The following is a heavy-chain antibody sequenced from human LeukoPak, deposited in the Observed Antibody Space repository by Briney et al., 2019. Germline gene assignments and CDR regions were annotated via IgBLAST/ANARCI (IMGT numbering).Heavy chain of an antibody. J-gene: IGHJ4*02. D-gene: IGHD5-18*01. CDR3: ARGPRYSYGDFDH. V-gene: IGHV3-53*01. CDR1: GLIVSSNY. CDR2: IYSGGST. Sequence: GGSLSLSCAASGLIVSSNYMSWVRQAPGKGLEWVSVIYSGGSTYYANSVKGRFIISRDDSKNTLYLQMNSLRAEDTAVYHCARGPRYSYGDFDHWGQGTLVTVSS.